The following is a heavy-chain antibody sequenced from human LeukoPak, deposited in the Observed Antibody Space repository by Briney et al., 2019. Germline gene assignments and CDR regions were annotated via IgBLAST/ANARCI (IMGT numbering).Heavy chain of an antibody. CDR3: ARGDYGDSFFDAFDI. Sequence: GGSLRLSRAASGFRFSDFTMTWVRQAPGKGPEWVSAIGGRGGSTYYADSLGGRFTISRDNSKDMVYLQMNSLRAEDTAVYYCARGDYGDSFFDAFDIWGQGTMVTVSS. V-gene: IGHV3-23*01. CDR2: IGGRGGST. CDR1: GFRFSDFT. D-gene: IGHD4-17*01. J-gene: IGHJ3*02.